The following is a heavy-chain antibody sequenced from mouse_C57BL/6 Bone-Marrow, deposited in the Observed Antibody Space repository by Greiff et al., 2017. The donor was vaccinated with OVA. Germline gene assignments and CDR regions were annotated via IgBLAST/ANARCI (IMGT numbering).Heavy chain of an antibody. CDR2: INPNNGGT. CDR1: GYTFTDYN. J-gene: IGHJ2*01. V-gene: IGHV1-18*01. D-gene: IGHD1-1*01. CDR3: ARGGCSLDY. Sequence: EVHLVESGPELVKPGASVKIPCKASGYTFTDYNMDWVKQSHGKSLEWIGDINPNNGGTIYNQKFKGKATLTVDKSSSTAYMELRRLTSEDTAVYYCARGGCSLDYWGQGTTLTVSS.